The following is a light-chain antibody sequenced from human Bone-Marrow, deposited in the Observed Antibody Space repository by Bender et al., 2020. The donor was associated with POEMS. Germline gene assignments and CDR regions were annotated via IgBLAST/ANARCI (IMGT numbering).Light chain of an antibody. Sequence: QSVLTQPPSASGTPGQRVTISCSGSSSKFGSYPVNWYQQLPGAAPKLVSFNNRQRPSGVPDRFSGSNSGTSASLAISGLLSDDEADFYCATWDDSLNGWVFGGGTKLTVL. J-gene: IGLJ3*02. V-gene: IGLV1-44*01. CDR1: SSKFGSYP. CDR2: NNR. CDR3: ATWDDSLNGWV.